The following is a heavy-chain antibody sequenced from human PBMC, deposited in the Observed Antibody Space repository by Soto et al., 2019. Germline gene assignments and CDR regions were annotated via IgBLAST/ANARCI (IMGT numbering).Heavy chain of an antibody. CDR3: ARDIVVVVAATWGGDTEPPDYGMDV. D-gene: IGHD2-15*01. CDR1: GYTFTSYG. J-gene: IGHJ6*02. V-gene: IGHV1-18*01. Sequence: VKVSCKASGYTFTSYGISWVRQAPGQGLEWMGWISAYNGNTNYAQKLQGRVTMTTDTSTSTAYMELRSLRSDDTAVYYCARDIVVVVAATWGGDTEPPDYGMDVWGQGTTVTVSS. CDR2: ISAYNGNT.